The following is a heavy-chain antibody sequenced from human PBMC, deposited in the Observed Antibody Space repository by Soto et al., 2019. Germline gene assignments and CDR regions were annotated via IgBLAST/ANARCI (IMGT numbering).Heavy chain of an antibody. CDR3: ARVDTAMAIFDY. J-gene: IGHJ4*02. CDR2: IYYSGST. V-gene: IGHV4-31*03. CDR1: GGSISSGGYY. Sequence: KPSETLSLTCTVSGGSISSGGYYWSWIRQHPGKGLEWIGYIYYSGSTYYNPSLKSRVTISVDTSKNQFSLKLSSVTAADTAVYYCARVDTAMAIFDYWGQGTLVTVPS. D-gene: IGHD5-18*01.